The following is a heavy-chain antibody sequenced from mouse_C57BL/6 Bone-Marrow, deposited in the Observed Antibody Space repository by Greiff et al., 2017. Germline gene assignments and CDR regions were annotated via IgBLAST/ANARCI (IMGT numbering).Heavy chain of an antibody. CDR3: ARHEEGGDDSLAMDY. D-gene: IGHD2-4*01. CDR2: FYPGSGSI. CDR1: GYTFTEYT. J-gene: IGHJ4*01. Sequence: VQLQQSGAELVKPGASVKLSCKASGYTFTEYTIHWVKQRSGQGLELIGWFYPGSGSIKYNEKFKDKATLTADKTSSTVFMVISSLTSEDSAVYFCARHEEGGDDSLAMDYWGQGTSVTVSS. V-gene: IGHV1-62-2*01.